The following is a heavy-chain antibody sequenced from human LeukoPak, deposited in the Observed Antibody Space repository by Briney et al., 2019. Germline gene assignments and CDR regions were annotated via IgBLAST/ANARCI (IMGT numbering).Heavy chain of an antibody. CDR1: GYTFTSYG. CDR2: ISAYNGNT. J-gene: IGHJ4*02. CDR3: ARDLSGIAVAGTLDY. D-gene: IGHD6-19*01. Sequence: ASVKVSCKXSGYTFTSYGISWVRQAPGQGLEWMGRISAYNGNTNYAQKLQGRVTMTTDTSTSTAYMELRSLRSDDTAVYYCARDLSGIAVAGTLDYWGQGTLVTVSS. V-gene: IGHV1-18*01.